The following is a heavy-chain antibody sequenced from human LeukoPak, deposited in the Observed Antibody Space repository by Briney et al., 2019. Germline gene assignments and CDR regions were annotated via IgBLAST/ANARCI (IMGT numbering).Heavy chain of an antibody. CDR2: IYYSGST. V-gene: IGHV4-31*03. D-gene: IGHD2-8*02. CDR1: GGSISSGGYY. Sequence: PSETLSLTCTVSGGSISSGGYYWSWIRQHPGKGLEWIGYIYYSGSTYYNPSLKSRVTISVDTSKNQFSLKLSSVTAADTAVYYWASPGEETGGVAFDIWGQGKMVTFSS. J-gene: IGHJ3*02. CDR3: ASPGEETGGVAFDI.